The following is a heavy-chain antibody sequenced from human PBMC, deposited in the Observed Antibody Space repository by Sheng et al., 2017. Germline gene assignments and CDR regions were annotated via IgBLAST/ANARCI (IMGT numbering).Heavy chain of an antibody. CDR3: ARILGYCSGGSCYHWFDP. CDR2: IYSGGST. V-gene: IGHV3-66*02. Sequence: EVQLVESGGGLVQPGGSLRLSCAASGFTVSSNYMSWVRQAPGKGLEWVSVIYSGGSTYYADSVKGRFTISRDNSKNTLYLQMNSLRAEDTAVYYCARILGYCSGGSCYHWFDPWGQGTLVTVSS. CDR1: GFTVSSNY. D-gene: IGHD2-15*01. J-gene: IGHJ5*02.